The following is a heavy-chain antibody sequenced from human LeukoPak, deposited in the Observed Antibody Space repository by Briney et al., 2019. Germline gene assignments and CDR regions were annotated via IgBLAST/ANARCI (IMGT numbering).Heavy chain of an antibody. D-gene: IGHD5-18*01. CDR2: INHSGST. J-gene: IGHJ4*02. CDR1: GGSFSGYY. CDR3: ARDRQLLY. V-gene: IGHV4-34*01. Sequence: SETLSLTCAVYGGSFSGYYWSWIRQPPGKGLEWIGEINHSGSTNYNPSLKSRVTISVDTSKNQFSLKLSSVTAEDTALYYCARDRQLLYWGQGTLVTVSS.